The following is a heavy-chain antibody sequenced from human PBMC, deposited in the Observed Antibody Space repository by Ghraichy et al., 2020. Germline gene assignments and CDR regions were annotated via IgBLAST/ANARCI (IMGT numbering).Heavy chain of an antibody. J-gene: IGHJ6*02. CDR2: IYPGDSDT. V-gene: IGHV5-51*01. D-gene: IGHD3-3*01. Sequence: GESLNISCKGSGYSFTSYWIGWVRQMPGKGLEWMGIIYPGDSDTRYSPSFQGQVTISADKSISTAYLQWSSLKASDTAMYYCARLNTSLSADYYYGMDVWGQGTTVTVSS. CDR1: GYSFTSYW. CDR3: ARLNTSLSADYYYGMDV.